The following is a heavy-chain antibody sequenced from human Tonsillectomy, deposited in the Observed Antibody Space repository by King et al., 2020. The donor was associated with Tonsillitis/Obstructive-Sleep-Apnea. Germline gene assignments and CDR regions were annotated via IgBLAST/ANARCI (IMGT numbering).Heavy chain of an antibody. CDR2: ISYDGSNK. V-gene: IGHV3-30*04. CDR1: GFTFSSYV. J-gene: IGHJ6*03. Sequence: VQLVESGGGVVQPARSLRLSCAASGFTFSSYVMHWVRQAPGKGLEWVGVISYDGSNKYYADSVKGRFTISRDNYKNTLYLQMNSLRAEDTAVYYCARGDDFWSGYSRYYMDVWGKGTTVTVSS. CDR3: ARGDDFWSGYSRYYMDV. D-gene: IGHD3-3*01.